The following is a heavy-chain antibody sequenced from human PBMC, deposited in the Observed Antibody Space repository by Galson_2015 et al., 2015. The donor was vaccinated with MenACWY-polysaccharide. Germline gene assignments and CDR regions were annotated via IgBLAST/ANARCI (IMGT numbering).Heavy chain of an antibody. D-gene: IGHD2-21*02. CDR2: ISYDGSNK. CDR1: GFTFDDYA. Sequence: SLRLACAASGFTFDDYAMHWVRQAPGKGLEWVAVISYDGSNKYYADSVKGRFTISRDNSKNTLYLQMNSLRAEDTAVYYCAKERRAYCGGDCYSTYFDYWGQGTLVTVSS. J-gene: IGHJ4*02. CDR3: AKERRAYCGGDCYSTYFDY. V-gene: IGHV3-30*18.